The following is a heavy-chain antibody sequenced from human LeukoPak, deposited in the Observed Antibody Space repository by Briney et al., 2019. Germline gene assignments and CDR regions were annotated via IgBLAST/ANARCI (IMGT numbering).Heavy chain of an antibody. CDR1: GFTFSRYD. Sequence: GGSLRLSCTTSGFTFSRYDMQWVRQAPGKGLEWVSGISRSGPTYYRDSVRGRFTISRDNSKNTLYLRMNSLRAEDTAVYYCAKGESFAFATWGQGTMVTVSS. D-gene: IGHD2-21*01. J-gene: IGHJ3*02. CDR2: ISRSGPT. CDR3: AKGESFAFAT. V-gene: IGHV3-23*01.